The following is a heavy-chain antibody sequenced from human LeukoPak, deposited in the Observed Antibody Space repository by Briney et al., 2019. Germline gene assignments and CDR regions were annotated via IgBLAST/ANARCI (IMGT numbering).Heavy chain of an antibody. D-gene: IGHD3-10*01. CDR1: GITFSSYG. CDR2: ISGSGGRT. Sequence: GGSLRLSCAASGITFSSYGMSWVRQAPGKGLEWVSAISGSGGRTYYADSVKGRFTISRDKSKNTLHLQMNSLRDEDTAVYYCAKANAREFDYWGQGTLVTVSS. J-gene: IGHJ4*02. V-gene: IGHV3-23*01. CDR3: AKANAREFDY.